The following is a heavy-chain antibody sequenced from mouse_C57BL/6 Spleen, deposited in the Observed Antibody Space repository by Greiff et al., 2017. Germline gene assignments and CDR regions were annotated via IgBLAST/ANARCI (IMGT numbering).Heavy chain of an antibody. D-gene: IGHD1-1*01. CDR2: ISYSGST. CDR3: ARYGANYYGSSYGYFDV. V-gene: IGHV3-8*01. J-gene: IGHJ1*03. Sequence: VQLKESGPGLAKPSQTLSLTCSVTGYSITSDYWNWIRKFPGNKLEYMGYISYSGSTYYNPSLKSRISITRDTSKNQYYLQLNSVTTEDTATYYCARYGANYYGSSYGYFDVWGTGTTVTVSS. CDR1: GYSITSDY.